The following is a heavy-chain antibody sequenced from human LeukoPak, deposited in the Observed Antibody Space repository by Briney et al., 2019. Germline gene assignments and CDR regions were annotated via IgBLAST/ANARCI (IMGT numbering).Heavy chain of an antibody. D-gene: IGHD3-10*01. Sequence: PSETLSLTCTVSGASISSDSYNWNWIRQPAGEGLQWIGRIKTSGSTNYNPSLKSRVTISLDTSKNQFSLKLSSVTAADTAVYYCARLNMVRGVITRGWFDPWGQGTLVTVSS. CDR1: GASISSDSYN. CDR2: IKTSGST. V-gene: IGHV4-61*02. CDR3: ARLNMVRGVITRGWFDP. J-gene: IGHJ5*02.